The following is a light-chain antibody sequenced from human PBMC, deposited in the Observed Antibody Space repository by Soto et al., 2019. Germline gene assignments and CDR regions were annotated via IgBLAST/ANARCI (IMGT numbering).Light chain of an antibody. Sequence: QSALTQPASVSGSPGQSITISCTGTSTDVGDSNHVSWYQHHPGKAPNLIIYDVSYRPSGVSNRFSGSKSAYTASLTISGLQAEDEADYYGNSQTTSGIRVFGTGTKLTVL. CDR1: STDVGDSNH. J-gene: IGLJ1*01. CDR3: NSQTTSGIRV. V-gene: IGLV2-14*03. CDR2: DVS.